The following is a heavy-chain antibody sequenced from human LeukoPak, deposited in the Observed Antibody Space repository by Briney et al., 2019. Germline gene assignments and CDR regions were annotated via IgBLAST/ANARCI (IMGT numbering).Heavy chain of an antibody. J-gene: IGHJ4*02. CDR2: INPNSGGT. D-gene: IGHD6-13*01. CDR3: ARDQRRSSWYNY. Sequence: GASVKVSCEASGYTFTGYYMHWVRQAPGQGLEWMGRINPNSGGTNYAQKFQGRVTMTRDMSISTAYMELSRLRSDDTAVYYCARDQRRSSWYNYWGQGTLVTVSS. CDR1: GYTFTGYY. V-gene: IGHV1-2*06.